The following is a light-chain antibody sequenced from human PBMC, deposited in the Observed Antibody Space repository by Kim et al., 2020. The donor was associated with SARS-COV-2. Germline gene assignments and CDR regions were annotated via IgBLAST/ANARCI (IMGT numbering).Light chain of an antibody. V-gene: IGLV3-19*01. CDR3: TPRSSSNNVV. Sequence: VAVGQTGSTTCQGDSLRSYYATWYQQQPGQPAIVVIYNKNNRPARLAGRFSGCSSGNASSLIISGNQAGDEADYCCTPRSSSNNVVFGGGTKLTVL. J-gene: IGLJ2*01. CDR2: NKN. CDR1: SLRSYY.